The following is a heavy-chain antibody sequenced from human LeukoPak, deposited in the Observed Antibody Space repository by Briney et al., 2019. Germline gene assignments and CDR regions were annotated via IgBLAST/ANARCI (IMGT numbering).Heavy chain of an antibody. CDR2: IGTYGGDT. D-gene: IGHD3-22*01. CDR3: ARDLWNFYDDSGYNRDFDS. Sequence: GASVKVSCKATSRISWVRQAPGPGLEWMGWIGTYGGDTYYAQKFQGTITVTTDTSTSTVYMELRNLRSDDTAVYYCARDLWNFYDDSGYNRDFDSWGQGTLVTVSS. CDR1: TSR. V-gene: IGHV1-18*01. J-gene: IGHJ5*01.